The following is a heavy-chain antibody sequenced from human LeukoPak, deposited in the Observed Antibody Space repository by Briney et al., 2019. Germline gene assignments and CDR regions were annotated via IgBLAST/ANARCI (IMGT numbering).Heavy chain of an antibody. CDR2: ISASTSSI. V-gene: IGHV3-48*04. J-gene: IGHJ4*02. Sequence: GGSLRLSCAASGFTFSSRNMNWVRQAPGKGLEWVSYISASTSSIYYADSVKGRFTISRDIGKNSLYLQMNSLRAEDTAVYYCAASSGSGNYAYYFDYWGQGTLVTVSS. D-gene: IGHD3-22*01. CDR1: GFTFSSRN. CDR3: AASSGSGNYAYYFDY.